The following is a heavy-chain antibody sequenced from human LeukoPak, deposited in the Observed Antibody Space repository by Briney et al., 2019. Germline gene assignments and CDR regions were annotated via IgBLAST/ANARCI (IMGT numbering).Heavy chain of an antibody. J-gene: IGHJ4*02. CDR1: GYTFTDFY. CDR3: TRGVANSGFDY. CDR2: INPNSGGT. V-gene: IGHV1-2*02. Sequence: ASVKVSCKASGYTFTDFYMHWVRQAPGQGLEWMACINPNSGGTNFAQKFQGRVTMTRDTSIGTAYMELSRLRSDDTAVYYCTRGVANSGFDYWGQGTLVTVSS. D-gene: IGHD4-23*01.